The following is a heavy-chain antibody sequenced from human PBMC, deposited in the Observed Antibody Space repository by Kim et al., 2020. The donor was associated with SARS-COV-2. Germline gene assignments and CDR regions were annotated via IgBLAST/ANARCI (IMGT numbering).Heavy chain of an antibody. D-gene: IGHD2-8*01. V-gene: IGHV3-11*06. CDR3: ARMVYGDYEDYFDY. J-gene: IGHJ4*02. Sequence: YAASWKCRFTISRDNAKNSLYLQMNSLRAEDTAVYFCARMVYGDYEDYFDYWGQGTLVTVSS.